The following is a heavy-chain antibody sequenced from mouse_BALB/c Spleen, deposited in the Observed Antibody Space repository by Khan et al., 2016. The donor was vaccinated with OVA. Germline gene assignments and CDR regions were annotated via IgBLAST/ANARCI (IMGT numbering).Heavy chain of an antibody. J-gene: IGHJ3*01. CDR1: GYTFTSYW. D-gene: IGHD1-3*01. V-gene: IGHV1-7*01. CDR3: ENHGSGSALLTY. CDR2: INPSTGYT. Sequence: VQLQESGADLAKPGASVKISCKASGYTFTSYWMHWVKQRPGQALECIGYINPSTGYTEYNQRFKDKATLTADKSSSTAYMQLRSLTSEESAVYEGENHGSGSALLTYWGQGTLVTVSA.